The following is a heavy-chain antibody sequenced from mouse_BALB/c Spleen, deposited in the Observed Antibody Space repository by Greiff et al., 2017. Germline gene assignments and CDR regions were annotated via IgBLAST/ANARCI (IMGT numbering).Heavy chain of an antibody. D-gene: IGHD2-3*01. CDR1: GFTFSSYG. J-gene: IGHJ2*01. V-gene: IGHV5-6-3*01. Sequence: EVQVVESGGGLVQPGGSLKLSCAASGFTFSSYGMSWVRQTPDKRLELVATINSNGGSTYYPDSVKGRFTISRDNAKNTLYLQMSSLKSEDTAMYYCARDDYDGYSLDYWGQGTTLTVSS. CDR2: INSNGGST. CDR3: ARDDYDGYSLDY.